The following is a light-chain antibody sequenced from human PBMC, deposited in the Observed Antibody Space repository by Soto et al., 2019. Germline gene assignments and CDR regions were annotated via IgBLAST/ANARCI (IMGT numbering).Light chain of an antibody. CDR3: SSSSRTRV. V-gene: IGLV2-14*01. Sequence: QSVLTQPASVSGSPGQSITISCTGTSSDVGGYNYVSWYQQHPGKAPKLMIYDVSNRPSGVSNRFSGSKSGNTASLTISGLQAEDEADYYCSSSSRTRVFGTGTKVTVL. CDR1: SSDVGGYNY. CDR2: DVS. J-gene: IGLJ1*01.